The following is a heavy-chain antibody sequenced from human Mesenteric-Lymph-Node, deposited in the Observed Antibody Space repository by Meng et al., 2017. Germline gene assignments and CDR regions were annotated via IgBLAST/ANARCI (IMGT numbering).Heavy chain of an antibody. D-gene: IGHD3-10*01. CDR2: VYSSGST. V-gene: IGHV4-59*01. J-gene: IGHJ4*02. CDR1: GGSISNYY. Sequence: SETLSLTCSVSGGSISNYYWTWIRQPPGKGLEWIGYVYSSGSTNYNPSLKSRVTISLDTSKNQFSLSLSSVTAADTAVYDCLREGSGSGSYFPYYFDSWGQGMLVTVSS. CDR3: LREGSGSGSYFPYYFDS.